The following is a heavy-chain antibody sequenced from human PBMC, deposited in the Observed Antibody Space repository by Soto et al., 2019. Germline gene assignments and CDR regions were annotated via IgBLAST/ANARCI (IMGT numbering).Heavy chain of an antibody. J-gene: IGHJ6*02. D-gene: IGHD5-12*01. CDR3: ARRRGFPYYYGMDV. V-gene: IGHV4-30-2*01. CDR2: IYHSGST. CDR1: GGSISSGGYS. Sequence: QLQLQESGSGLVKPSQTLSLTCAVSGGSISSGGYSWSWIRQPPGKGLEWIGYIYHSGSTYYNPSLKSRVTISVDMSKNQFSLKLSSVTAADTAVYYCARRRGFPYYYGMDVWGQGPRSPSP.